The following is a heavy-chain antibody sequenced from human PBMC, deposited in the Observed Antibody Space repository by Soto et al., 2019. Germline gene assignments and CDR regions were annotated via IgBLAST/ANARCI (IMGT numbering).Heavy chain of an antibody. CDR3: ARVGIAALSGYWFDP. J-gene: IGHJ5*02. CDR2: IYYSGST. D-gene: IGHD6-6*01. V-gene: IGHV4-59*01. Sequence: QVQLQGSGPGLVKPSETLSLTCTVSGGSISSYYWSWIRQPPGKGLEWIGYIYYSGSTNYNPSLKSRVTISVDTSKNQFSLKLSSVTAADTAVYYCARVGIAALSGYWFDPWGQGTLVTVSS. CDR1: GGSISSYY.